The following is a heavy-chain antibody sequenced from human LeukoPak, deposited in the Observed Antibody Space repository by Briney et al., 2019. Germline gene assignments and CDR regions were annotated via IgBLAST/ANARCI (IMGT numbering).Heavy chain of an antibody. Sequence: ASVKVSCKASGYTFSSYGVSWVRQAPGQGLEWMGWISGYSGNTNYAQKVQGRVTMTTDTSSGTAYLELRSLRSDDTAVYYCAREGDYYDSSGYYYNYWGQGTLVTVSS. J-gene: IGHJ4*02. D-gene: IGHD3-22*01. CDR2: ISGYSGNT. CDR3: AREGDYYDSSGYYYNY. V-gene: IGHV1-18*01. CDR1: GYTFSSYG.